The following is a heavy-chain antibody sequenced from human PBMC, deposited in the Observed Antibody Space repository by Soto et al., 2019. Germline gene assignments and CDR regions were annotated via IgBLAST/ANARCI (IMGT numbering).Heavy chain of an antibody. V-gene: IGHV5-10-1*01. D-gene: IGHD5-12*01. J-gene: IGHJ6*02. CDR1: GYSFTSYW. CDR2: SDPSDSYT. Sequence: GESLKISCKGSGYSFTSYWISWVRQMPGKGLEWTGRSDPSDSYTNYSPSFQGHVTISADKSISTAYLQWSSLKASDTAMYYCARRGSGSSVYYYYGMDVWGQGTTVTVSS. CDR3: ARRGSGSSVYYYYGMDV.